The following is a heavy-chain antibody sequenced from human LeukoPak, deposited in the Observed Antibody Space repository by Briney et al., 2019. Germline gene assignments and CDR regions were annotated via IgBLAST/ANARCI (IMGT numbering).Heavy chain of an antibody. CDR1: GYTITSYA. CDR3: ARDQRYYYDMRFDP. J-gene: IGHJ5*02. V-gene: IGHV1-3*01. D-gene: IGHD3-22*01. CDR2: INAGNGNT. Sequence: ASVKVSCKASGYTITSYAMHWVRQAPGQRLEWMGWINAGNGNTKYSQKFQGRVTITRDTSASTAYMELSSLRSEDTAVYYCARDQRYYYDMRFDPWGQGTLVTVSS.